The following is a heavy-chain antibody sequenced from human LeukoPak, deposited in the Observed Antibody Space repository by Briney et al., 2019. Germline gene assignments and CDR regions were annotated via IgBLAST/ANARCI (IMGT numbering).Heavy chain of an antibody. CDR1: GGTFSSYA. D-gene: IGHD6-13*01. CDR2: IIPIFSTA. V-gene: IGHV1-69*05. CDR3: ARGLDSSSWYSLDYYYMVV. Sequence: ASVKVSCKASGGTFSSYAISWVRQAPGQGLEWMGGIIPIFSTANYAQKFQGRVTITTDESTSTAYMELSSLRSEDTAVYYCARGLDSSSWYSLDYYYMVVWSKGTTVTVSS. J-gene: IGHJ6*03.